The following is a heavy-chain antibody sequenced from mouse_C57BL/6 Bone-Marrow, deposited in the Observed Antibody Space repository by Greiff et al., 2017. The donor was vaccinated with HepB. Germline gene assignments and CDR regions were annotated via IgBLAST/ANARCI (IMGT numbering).Heavy chain of an antibody. CDR2: ISNGGGST. CDR3: ARGRYYGSSEFAY. CDR1: GFTFSDYY. Sequence: EVKLVESGGGLVQPGGSLKLSCAASGFTFSDYYMYWVRQTPEKRLEWVAYISNGGGSTYYPDTVKGRFTISRDNAKNTLYLQMSRLKSEDTAMYYCARGRYYGSSEFAYWGQGTLVTVFA. J-gene: IGHJ3*01. D-gene: IGHD1-1*01. V-gene: IGHV5-12*01.